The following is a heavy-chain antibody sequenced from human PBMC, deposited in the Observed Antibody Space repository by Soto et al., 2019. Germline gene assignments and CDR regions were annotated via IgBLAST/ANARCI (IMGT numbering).Heavy chain of an antibody. J-gene: IGHJ4*02. CDR2: IYYSGST. D-gene: IGHD3-3*01. V-gene: IGHV4-61*01. CDR3: ARDQYDFWSGPRILDY. CDR1: GGSVSSGSYY. Sequence: SETLSLTCTVSGGSVSSGSYYWSWIRQPPGKGLEWIGYIYYSGSTNYNPSLKSRVTISVDTSKNQFSLKLSSVTAADTAVYYCARDQYDFWSGPRILDYWGQGTLVTVSS.